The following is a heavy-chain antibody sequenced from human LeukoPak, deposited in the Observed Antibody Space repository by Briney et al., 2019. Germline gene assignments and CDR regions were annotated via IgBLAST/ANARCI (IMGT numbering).Heavy chain of an antibody. CDR2: INAGNGNT. V-gene: IGHV1-3*01. CDR3: ARDLKDQGRGSGKNAIDY. CDR1: GYTFTSYA. J-gene: IGHJ4*02. Sequence: GASVKVSCKASGYTFTSYAMHWVRQAPGQRLEWMGWINAGNGNTKYSQKFQGRVTITRDTSASTAYMELSSLRSDDTAVYYCARDLKDQGRGSGKNAIDYWGQGTLVTVSS. D-gene: IGHD3-10*01.